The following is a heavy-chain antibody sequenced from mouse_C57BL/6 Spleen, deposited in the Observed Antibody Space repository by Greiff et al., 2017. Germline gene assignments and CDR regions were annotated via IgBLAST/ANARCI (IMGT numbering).Heavy chain of an antibody. CDR3: ARTTVVAFYYFDD. Sequence: VQLQQPGAELVKPGASVKLSCKASGYTFTSYWMHWVKQRPGQGLEWIGMIHPNSGSTNYNEKFKSKATLTVDKSSSTAYMQLSSLTSEDSAVYYCARTTVVAFYYFDDWGQGTTLTVSS. CDR2: IHPNSGST. J-gene: IGHJ2*01. D-gene: IGHD1-1*01. V-gene: IGHV1-64*01. CDR1: GYTFTSYW.